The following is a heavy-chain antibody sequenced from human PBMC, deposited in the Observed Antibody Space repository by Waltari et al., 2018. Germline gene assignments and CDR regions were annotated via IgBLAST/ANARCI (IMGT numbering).Heavy chain of an antibody. CDR1: GHTFTSYD. V-gene: IGHV1-8*03. D-gene: IGHD3-10*02. CDR3: ARGYVDQYYYYGMDV. Sequence: QVQLVQSGAEVKKPGASVKVSCKASGHTFTSYDINWVRQATGQGLEWMGWMNPNSGNTGYAQKFQGRVTITRNTSISTAYMELSSLRSEDTAVYYCARGYVDQYYYYGMDVWGQGTTVTVSS. J-gene: IGHJ6*02. CDR2: MNPNSGNT.